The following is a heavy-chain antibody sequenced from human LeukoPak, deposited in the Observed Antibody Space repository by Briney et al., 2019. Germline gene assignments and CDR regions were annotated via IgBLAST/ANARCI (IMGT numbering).Heavy chain of an antibody. J-gene: IGHJ6*02. CDR3: SRGYRIRSEAQYGMDV. Sequence: GWSLTLSCLSSVFTFSIYWRHWVRHAPGKGLVCVSGISTIGSSTGYADSVKGRFTIPRDHAKNTVYLQMNSLRGDDAAVYYCSRGYRIRSEAQYGMDVWGQGTTVTVSS. V-gene: IGHV3-74*01. CDR1: VFTFSIYW. D-gene: IGHD5-12*01. CDR2: ISTIGSST.